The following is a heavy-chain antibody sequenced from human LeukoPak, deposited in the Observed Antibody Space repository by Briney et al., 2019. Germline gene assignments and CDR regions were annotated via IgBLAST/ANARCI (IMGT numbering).Heavy chain of an antibody. Sequence: PSQTLSLTCTVSGASISSGDHYWSWVRQSPGKGLEWIGYIYYTGNTYYNPSLEGRLTISVDTSKNQVSLRLSSVTAADTAVYFCARVNYNVVTGYYKVLDQWGQGTLVTVSS. V-gene: IGHV4-30-4*01. CDR2: IYYTGNT. CDR3: ARVNYNVVTGYYKVLDQ. D-gene: IGHD3-9*01. J-gene: IGHJ4*02. CDR1: GASISSGDHY.